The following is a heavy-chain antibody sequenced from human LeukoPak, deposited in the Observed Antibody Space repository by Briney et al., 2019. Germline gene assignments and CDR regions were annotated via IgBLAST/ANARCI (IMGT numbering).Heavy chain of an antibody. CDR2: INHSGST. D-gene: IGHD3-3*01. J-gene: IGHJ4*02. V-gene: IGHV4-39*07. Sequence: SETLSLTCTVSGGSISSSSYYWSWIRQPPGKGLEWIGEINHSGSTNYNPSLKSRVTISVDTSKNQFSLKLSSVTAADTAVYYCAYYDFWSGRIDYWGQGTLVTVSS. CDR1: GGSISSSSYY. CDR3: AYYDFWSGRIDY.